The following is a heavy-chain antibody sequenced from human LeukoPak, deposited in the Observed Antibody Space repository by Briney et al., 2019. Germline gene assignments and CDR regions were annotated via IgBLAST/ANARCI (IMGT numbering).Heavy chain of an antibody. V-gene: IGHV4-30-4*01. CDR1: GGSISSGDYY. D-gene: IGHD2-21*01. CDR2: IFYTGST. Sequence: SETLSLTCTVSGGSISSGDYYWSWIRQPPGKGLEWIGYIFYTGSTYYNPSLKSRVTISVDTSKNQFSLRLSSVTAAGTAVYYCASLAYYSFDYWGQGTLVTVSS. CDR3: ASLAYYSFDY. J-gene: IGHJ4*02.